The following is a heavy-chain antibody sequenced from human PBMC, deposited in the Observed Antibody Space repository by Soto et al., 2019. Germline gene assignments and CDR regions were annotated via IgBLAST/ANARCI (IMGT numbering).Heavy chain of an antibody. V-gene: IGHV3-30-3*01. CDR2: ISYDGSNK. J-gene: IGHJ6*02. Sequence: GGSLRLSCAASGFTFSSYAMHWVRQAPGKGLEWVAVISYDGSNKYYADSVKGRFTISRDNSKNTLYLQMNSLRAEDTAVYYCARDPSLSSDFWSGYYSGMDVWGQGTTVTVSS. CDR1: GFTFSSYA. D-gene: IGHD3-3*01. CDR3: ARDPSLSSDFWSGYYSGMDV.